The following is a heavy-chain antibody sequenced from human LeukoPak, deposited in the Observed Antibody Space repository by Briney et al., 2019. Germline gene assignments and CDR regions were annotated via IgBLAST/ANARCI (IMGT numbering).Heavy chain of an antibody. Sequence: SETLSLTCTVSGGSISSGDYYWSWIRQPPGKGLEWIGYIYYSGSTYYHPSLKSRVTTSVDTSKNQFSLKLSSVTAADTAVYYCARAYYDNSGYLDYWGQGTLVTVSS. J-gene: IGHJ4*02. D-gene: IGHD3-22*01. CDR1: GGSISSGDYY. V-gene: IGHV4-30-4*01. CDR2: IYYSGST. CDR3: ARAYYDNSGYLDY.